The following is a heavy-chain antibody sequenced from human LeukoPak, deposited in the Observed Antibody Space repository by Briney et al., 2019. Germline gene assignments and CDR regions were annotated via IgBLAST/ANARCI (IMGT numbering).Heavy chain of an antibody. J-gene: IGHJ4*02. Sequence: PGGSLRLSCAASGFTFSSYAMHWVRQAPGKGLEWVAVISYDGSNKYYADSVKGRFTISRDNSKNTLYLQMNSLRAEDTAVYYCARGRYYYDSSGYPFDYWGQGTLVTVSS. V-gene: IGHV3-30-3*01. D-gene: IGHD3-22*01. CDR1: GFTFSSYA. CDR2: ISYDGSNK. CDR3: ARGRYYYDSSGYPFDY.